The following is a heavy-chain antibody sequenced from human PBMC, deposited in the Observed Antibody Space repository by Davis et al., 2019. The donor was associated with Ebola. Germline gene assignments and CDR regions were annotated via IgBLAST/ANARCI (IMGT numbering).Heavy chain of an antibody. V-gene: IGHV4-34*01. CDR3: ARLQWLAYYFDY. J-gene: IGHJ4*02. CDR2: INHRGST. D-gene: IGHD6-19*01. CDR1: GFIFRNWG. Sequence: PGGSLRLSCAASGFIFRNWGMTWVRQPPGKGLEWIGDINHRGSTNYNPSLESRVTISVDASTNQFSLRLTSVTAADTAVYYCARLQWLAYYFDYWGQGSLVTVSS.